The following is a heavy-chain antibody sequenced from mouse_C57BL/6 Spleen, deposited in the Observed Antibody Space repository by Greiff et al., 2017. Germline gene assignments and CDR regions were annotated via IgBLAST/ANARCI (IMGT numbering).Heavy chain of an antibody. J-gene: IGHJ4*01. CDR1: GYTFTDYE. D-gene: IGHD1-1*01. CDR3: TNITTVGGYYAMDY. Sequence: QVQLQQSGAELVRPGASVTLSCTASGYTFTDYEMHWVKQTPVHGLEWIGAIDPETGGTAYHQKFKGKAILTADKSSSTAYMELRSLTSEDSAVYYCTNITTVGGYYAMDYWGQGTSVTVSS. CDR2: IDPETGGT. V-gene: IGHV1-15*01.